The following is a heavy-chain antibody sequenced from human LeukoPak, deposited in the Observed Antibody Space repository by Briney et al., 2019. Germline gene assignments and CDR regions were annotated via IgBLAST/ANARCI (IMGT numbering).Heavy chain of an antibody. CDR3: ARVSGYQPYYFDY. V-gene: IGHV3-30*02. CDR1: GFTFSSYG. CDR2: IQYDGSNK. Sequence: GGSLRLSCAASGFTFSSYGMHWVRQAPGKGLEWVAFIQYDGSNKYYADSVKGRFTISRDNAKNSLYLQMNSLRAEDTAVYYCARVSGYQPYYFDYWGQGTLVTVSS. J-gene: IGHJ4*02. D-gene: IGHD3-16*02.